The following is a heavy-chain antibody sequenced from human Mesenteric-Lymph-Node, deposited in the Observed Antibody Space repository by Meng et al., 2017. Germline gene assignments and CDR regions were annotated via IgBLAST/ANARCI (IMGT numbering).Heavy chain of an antibody. Sequence: GGMLAPSWILSLTDAAYGGAFSGHYWSWIRQPPGKGLGWIGEINHSGSTNYNPSLKSRVTISVDNSKNQFSLKLNSMTAADTAVYYCARDPTGGEDHQRVWGQGTLVTVSS. CDR2: INHSGST. D-gene: IGHD1-14*01. CDR1: GGAFSGHY. CDR3: ARDPTGGEDHQRV. J-gene: IGHJ4*02. V-gene: IGHV4-34*01.